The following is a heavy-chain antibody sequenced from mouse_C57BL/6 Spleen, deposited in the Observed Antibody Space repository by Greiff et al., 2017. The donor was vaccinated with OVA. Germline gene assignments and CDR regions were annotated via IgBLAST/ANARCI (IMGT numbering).Heavy chain of an antibody. CDR2: IYPRDGST. Sequence: VKLMESGPELVKPGASVKLSCKASGYTFTSYDINWVKQRPGQGLEWIGWIYPRDGSTKYNEKFKGKATLTVDTSSSTAYMELHSLTSEDSAVYFCAREVRVYFDYWGQGTTLTVSS. V-gene: IGHV1-85*01. J-gene: IGHJ2*01. CDR1: GYTFTSYD. CDR3: AREVRVYFDY. D-gene: IGHD3-2*02.